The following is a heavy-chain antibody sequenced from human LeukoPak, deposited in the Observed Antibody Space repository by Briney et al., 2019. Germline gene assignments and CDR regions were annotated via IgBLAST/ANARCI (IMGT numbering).Heavy chain of an antibody. CDR3: ARVSDYGDFDY. J-gene: IGHJ4*02. V-gene: IGHV3-13*01. Sequence: GGSLRLSCAASGFTLSTYDMHWVRQPTGEGLEWVSIIYRAGDTYYPGSVKGRFTISRDNAKNSLYLQMNSLRAGDTAVYYCARVSDYGDFDYWGQGTLVTVSS. CDR2: IYRAGDT. D-gene: IGHD4-17*01. CDR1: GFTLSTYD.